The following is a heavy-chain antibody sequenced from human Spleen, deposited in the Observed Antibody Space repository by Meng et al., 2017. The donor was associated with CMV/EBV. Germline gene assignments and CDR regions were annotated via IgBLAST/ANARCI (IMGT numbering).Heavy chain of an antibody. CDR2: IYSGGIT. D-gene: IGHD3-22*01. CDR3: ARDRRGDSSGYVFGTGYFDL. CDR1: GFTFSSYE. V-gene: IGHV3-53*01. J-gene: IGHJ2*01. Sequence: GESLKISCAASGFTFSSYEMNWVRQAPGKGLEWVSVIYSGGITYYADSVKGRFTISRDNSKNTLYLQMNSLRAEDTAVYYCARDRRGDSSGYVFGTGYFDLWGRGTLVTVSS.